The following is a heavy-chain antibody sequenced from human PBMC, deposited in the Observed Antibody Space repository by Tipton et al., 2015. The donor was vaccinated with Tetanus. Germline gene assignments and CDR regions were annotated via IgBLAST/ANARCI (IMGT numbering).Heavy chain of an antibody. J-gene: IGHJ4*02. Sequence: SLRLSCAASGFTFSSYTMHWVRQAPGKGLDWVGLIYYDGSIEYYVDSVKGRFTISRDNLKNRLYLQMNSLRAEDTAMYYWAREADCSGGSCFSGDFDNWGQGTQVTVSS. CDR2: IYYDGSIE. CDR1: GFTFSSYT. V-gene: IGHV3-33*01. CDR3: AREADCSGGSCFSGDFDN. D-gene: IGHD2-15*01.